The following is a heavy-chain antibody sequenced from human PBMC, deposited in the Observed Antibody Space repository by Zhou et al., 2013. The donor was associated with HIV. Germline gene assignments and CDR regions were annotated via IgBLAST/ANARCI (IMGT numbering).Heavy chain of an antibody. D-gene: IGHD3-9*01. V-gene: IGHV1-46*01. CDR1: GYMFTKYL. J-gene: IGHJ6*02. Sequence: QVQLVQSESEVKWPGASVRISCKTSGYMFTKYLIHWIRQAPGQGPEWMGIINPSGGSTSYAQKFQGRVTMTRDTSTSTVYMELSSLRSEDTAVYYCARVLTAGYGMDVWGQGTTVTVSS. CDR3: ARVLTAGYGMDV. CDR2: INPSGGST.